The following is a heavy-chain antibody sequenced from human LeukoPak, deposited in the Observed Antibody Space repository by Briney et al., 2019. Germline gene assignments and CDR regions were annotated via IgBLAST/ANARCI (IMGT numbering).Heavy chain of an antibody. J-gene: IGHJ6*03. CDR2: INHSGST. Sequence: PSETLSLTCAVYGGSFSGYYWSWIRQPPGKGLEWIGEINHSGSTNYNPSLKSRVTISVDTSKNQFSLKLSSVTAADTAVYYCARLGTGTNYYYYYYMDVWGKGTTVTIS. V-gene: IGHV4-34*01. CDR3: ARLGTGTNYYYYYYMDV. CDR1: GGSFSGYY. D-gene: IGHD1-7*01.